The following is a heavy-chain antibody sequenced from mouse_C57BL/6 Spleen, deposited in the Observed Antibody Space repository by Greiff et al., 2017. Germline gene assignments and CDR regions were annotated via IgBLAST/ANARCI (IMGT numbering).Heavy chain of an antibody. Sequence: EVQLQESGPGLVKPSQSLSLTCSVTGYSITSGYYWNWIRQFPGNQLEWMGYISYDGSNNYNPTLKNRISITRNTSTNQFYLKLHSVTTEDTATYYCAREGGSLDYWGQGTTLTVSS. CDR1: GYSITSGYY. J-gene: IGHJ2*01. V-gene: IGHV3-6*01. CDR3: AREGGSLDY. D-gene: IGHD1-1*01. CDR2: ISYDGSN.